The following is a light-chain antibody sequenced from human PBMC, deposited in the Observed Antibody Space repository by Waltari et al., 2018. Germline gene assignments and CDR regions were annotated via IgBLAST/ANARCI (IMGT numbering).Light chain of an antibody. Sequence: EIVLTHSPATLSFSPGESATLPCRASQSVSTYLAWYQQKPGQAPRLLIYDASNRAAGIPARFVASGSETDFTLTISRLEPEDFAVYYCQERSNWPGGSFGGGTKVEMK. CDR3: QERSNWPGGS. V-gene: IGKV3-11*01. CDR1: QSVSTY. J-gene: IGKJ4*01. CDR2: DAS.